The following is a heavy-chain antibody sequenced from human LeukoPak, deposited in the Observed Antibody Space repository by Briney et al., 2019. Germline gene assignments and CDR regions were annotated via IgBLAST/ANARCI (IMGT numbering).Heavy chain of an antibody. CDR2: ISYDGSNK. D-gene: IGHD5-18*01. V-gene: IGHV3-30-3*01. Sequence: PGGSLRLSCAASGFTFSSYAMHWVRQAPGKGLEWVAVISYDGSNKYYADSVKGRFTISRDNSKNTLYLQMNSLRAEDTAVYYCARPRNEYSYGYNFDYWGQGTLVTVSS. CDR1: GFTFSSYA. J-gene: IGHJ4*02. CDR3: ARPRNEYSYGYNFDY.